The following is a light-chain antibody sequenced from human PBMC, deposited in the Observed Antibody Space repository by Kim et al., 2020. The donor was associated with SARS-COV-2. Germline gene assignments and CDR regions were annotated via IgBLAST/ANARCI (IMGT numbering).Light chain of an antibody. V-gene: IGLV3-21*04. CDR2: YDS. J-gene: IGLJ1*01. CDR3: LVWDGTSDHYV. CDR1: NIGSKS. Sequence: SYELTQPPSVSVAPGKTARITCGGNNIGSKSVHWYQQKPGQAPVLVIYYDSDRPSGIPERFSGSNSGNTATLTISRVEAGDEADYYCLVWDGTSDHYVFGTGTQLTVL.